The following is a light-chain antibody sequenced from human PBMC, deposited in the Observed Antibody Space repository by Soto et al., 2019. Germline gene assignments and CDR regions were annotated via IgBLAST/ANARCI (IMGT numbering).Light chain of an antibody. Sequence: EIVMTQSPATLSVSPGERATLTCRASQSVSSSLAWYQQKPGQAPRLLIYGASTRATGIPARSSGSRSGTEFTLTISSLQSEDFAVYYCQQYNNWPLYTFGQGTKLEIK. CDR2: GAS. CDR1: QSVSSS. V-gene: IGKV3-15*01. CDR3: QQYNNWPLYT. J-gene: IGKJ2*01.